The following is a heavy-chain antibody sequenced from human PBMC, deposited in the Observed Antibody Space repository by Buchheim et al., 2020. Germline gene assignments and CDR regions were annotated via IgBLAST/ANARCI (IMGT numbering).Heavy chain of an antibody. CDR2: IIPVFGTL. J-gene: IGHJ2*01. CDR3: ARGDDL. V-gene: IGHV1-69*06. D-gene: IGHD3-16*01. CDR1: GGTFSSAV. Sequence: QLVQSGAEVKRPGSSVKVSCRASGGTFSSAVIGWVRHAPGHGLEWMGGIIPVFGTLNYAQKFQGRLPIAAARSTSTVYMELSSLTSDDTAVYFCARGDDLWGRGTL.